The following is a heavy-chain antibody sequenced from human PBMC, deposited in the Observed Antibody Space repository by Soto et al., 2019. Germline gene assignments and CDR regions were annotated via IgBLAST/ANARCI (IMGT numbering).Heavy chain of an antibody. CDR2: ISYDGSNK. Sequence: QVQLVESGGGVVQPGRSLRLSCAASGFTFSSYAMHWVRQAPGKGLEWVAVISYDGSNKYYADSVKGRFTISRDNSKNTLYLQMNSLRAEDTAVYYCARGLKNWFDPWGQGTLVTVSS. CDR1: GFTFSSYA. J-gene: IGHJ5*02. CDR3: ARGLKNWFDP. V-gene: IGHV3-30-3*01. D-gene: IGHD5-12*01.